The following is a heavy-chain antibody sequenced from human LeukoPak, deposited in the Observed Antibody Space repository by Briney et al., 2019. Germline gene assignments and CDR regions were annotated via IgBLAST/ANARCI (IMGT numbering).Heavy chain of an antibody. Sequence: PSETLSLTCAVSGGSISSGGYSWSWLRQPPGKGLEWIGYIYHSGSTYYNPSLKSRVTISVDRSKNQFSLKLSSVTAADTAVYYCARDRRPGAREFDYWGQGTLVTVSS. CDR2: IYHSGST. CDR1: GGSISSGGYS. V-gene: IGHV4-30-2*01. CDR3: ARDRRPGAREFDY. D-gene: IGHD1-26*01. J-gene: IGHJ4*02.